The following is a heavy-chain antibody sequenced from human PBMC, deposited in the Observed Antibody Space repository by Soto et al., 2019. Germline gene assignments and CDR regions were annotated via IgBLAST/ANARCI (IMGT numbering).Heavy chain of an antibody. Sequence: SETLSLTCAVYGGSFSGYYWTWISPPPGTGLEWIGEINHSGSTNYNPSLKSRVTISVDTSKNPFSLKLTSVTAADTAVYYCARDKITGLFDYWGQGTLVTVSS. V-gene: IGHV4-34*01. J-gene: IGHJ4*02. CDR2: INHSGST. CDR3: ARDKITGLFDY. CDR1: GGSFSGYY. D-gene: IGHD2-8*02.